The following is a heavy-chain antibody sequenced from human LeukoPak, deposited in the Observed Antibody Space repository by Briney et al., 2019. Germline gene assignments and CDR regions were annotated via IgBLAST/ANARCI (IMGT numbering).Heavy chain of an antibody. Sequence: PGGSLRLSCAASGFTFSSYAMTWVRQAPGKGLEWVSSISGTGGSTFYADSVKGRFTISRDNAKNTLYLQMNSLRVEDTAVYYCASGPFSITGYFDLWGRGTLVTVSS. V-gene: IGHV3-23*01. CDR1: GFTFSSYA. CDR2: ISGTGGST. CDR3: ASGPFSITGYFDL. D-gene: IGHD5-12*01. J-gene: IGHJ2*01.